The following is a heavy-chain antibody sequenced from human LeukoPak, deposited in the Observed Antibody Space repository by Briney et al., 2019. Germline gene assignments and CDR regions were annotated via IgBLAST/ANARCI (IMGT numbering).Heavy chain of an antibody. CDR3: ARDLSSGWSPNDY. J-gene: IGHJ4*02. D-gene: IGHD6-19*01. Sequence: PGGSLRLSCAASGFTFSSYSMNWVRQAPGKGLEWVSSISSSSSYIYYADSVKGRFTISRDNAKNSLYLQMNSLRAEDTAVYYCARDLSSGWSPNDYWGQGTLVTVSS. V-gene: IGHV3-21*01. CDR2: ISSSSSYI. CDR1: GFTFSSYS.